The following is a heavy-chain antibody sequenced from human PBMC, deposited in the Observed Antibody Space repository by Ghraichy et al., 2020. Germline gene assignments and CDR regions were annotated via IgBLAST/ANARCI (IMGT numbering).Heavy chain of an antibody. Sequence: SETLSLTCAVYGGSFSGYYWSWIRQPPGKGLEWIGEINHSGSTNYNPSLKSRVTISVDTSKNQFSLKLSSVTAADTAVYYCALGTQECDDYGDSLQFDYWGQGTLVTVSS. CDR2: INHSGST. CDR1: GGSFSGYY. V-gene: IGHV4-34*01. J-gene: IGHJ4*02. D-gene: IGHD4-17*01. CDR3: ALGTQECDDYGDSLQFDY.